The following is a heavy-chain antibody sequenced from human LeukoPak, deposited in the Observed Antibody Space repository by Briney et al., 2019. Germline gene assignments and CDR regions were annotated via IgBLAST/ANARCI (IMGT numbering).Heavy chain of an antibody. CDR2: INPNSGGT. J-gene: IGHJ6*03. V-gene: IGHV1-2*02. Sequence: ASVKVSCKASGYTFTGYYMHGVRQAPGQGREWMGWINPNSGGTNYSPKFQARVTMPRDTSISTAYMELSRLRSDDTAVYYCARVDIVATPYYYYYYYMDVWGKGTTVTVSS. CDR1: GYTFTGYY. CDR3: ARVDIVATPYYYYYYYMDV. D-gene: IGHD5-12*01.